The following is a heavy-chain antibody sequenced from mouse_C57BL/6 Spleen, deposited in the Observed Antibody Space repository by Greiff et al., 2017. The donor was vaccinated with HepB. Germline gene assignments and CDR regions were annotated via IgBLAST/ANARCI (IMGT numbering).Heavy chain of an antibody. J-gene: IGHJ4*01. V-gene: IGHV14-2*01. CDR3: AKAVVAEDY. Sequence: VKQRTEQGLEWIGRIDPEDGETKYAPKFQGKATITADTSSNTAYLQLSSLTSEDTAVYYCAKAVVAEDYWGQGTSVTVSS. D-gene: IGHD1-1*01. CDR2: IDPEDGET.